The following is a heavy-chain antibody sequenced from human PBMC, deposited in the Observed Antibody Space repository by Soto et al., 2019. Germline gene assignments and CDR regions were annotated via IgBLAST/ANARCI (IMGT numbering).Heavy chain of an antibody. D-gene: IGHD6-13*01. CDR3: ARSGSSWNLREFDY. J-gene: IGHJ4*02. V-gene: IGHV1-18*01. CDR2: ISVYNGNT. Sequence: ASVKVSCKASDYTFTSYGIIWVRQAPGQGLEWIGWISVYNGNTNYAQKFRGRVTMTTDISTTTAYMEMRSLRSDDTAVYYCARSGSSWNLREFDYWGQGTLVTVSS. CDR1: DYTFTSYG.